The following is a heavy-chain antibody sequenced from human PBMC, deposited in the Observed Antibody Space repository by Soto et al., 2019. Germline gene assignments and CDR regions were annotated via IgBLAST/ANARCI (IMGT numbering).Heavy chain of an antibody. V-gene: IGHV1-69*12. CDR2: IIPIFGTV. CDR1: GGTFSNYP. D-gene: IGHD5-12*01. CDR3: ASGNHRLLQLWYFDL. J-gene: IGHJ2*01. Sequence: QVQLVQSGAEVKKPGSSVKVSCKASGGTFSNYPISWVRQAPGQGLEWMGGIIPIFGTVNYAQKFQGRVTMTADDSTSTAYMELSSLRSEDTAVYYCASGNHRLLQLWYFDLWGRGTLVTVSS.